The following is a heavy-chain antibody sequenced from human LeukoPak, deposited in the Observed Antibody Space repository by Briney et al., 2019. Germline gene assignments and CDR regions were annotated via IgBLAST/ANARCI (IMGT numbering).Heavy chain of an antibody. CDR2: TSPSGGTI. CDR3: AKEAGSVVVVAATPGD. Sequence: GGSLRLSCAASGFTFSDYYMSWIRQAPETGLEWLSYTSPSGGTIYYTDSVKGRFTMSRDNAQNALYLEMNSLRFEDTAVYYCAKEAGSVVVVAATPGDWGQGTLVTVSS. CDR1: GFTFSDYY. J-gene: IGHJ4*02. V-gene: IGHV3-11*04. D-gene: IGHD2-15*01.